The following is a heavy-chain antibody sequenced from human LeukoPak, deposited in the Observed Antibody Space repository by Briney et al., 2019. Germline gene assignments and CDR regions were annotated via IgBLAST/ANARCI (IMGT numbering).Heavy chain of an antibody. D-gene: IGHD2-2*01. CDR2: INQEGSEK. Sequence: GGSLRLSCAASGFTFSSYWMSWVRQAPGKGLECVANINQEGSEKSDVDSVRGRFTISRDNAKNSVYLQMNSLRVEDTAVYYCARDGAFCSSTRCYGNDYWGQGTLVTVSS. CDR3: ARDGAFCSSTRCYGNDY. J-gene: IGHJ4*02. V-gene: IGHV3-7*01. CDR1: GFTFSSYW.